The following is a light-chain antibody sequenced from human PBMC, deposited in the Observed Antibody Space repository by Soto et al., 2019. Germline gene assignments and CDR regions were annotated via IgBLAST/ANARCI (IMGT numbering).Light chain of an antibody. V-gene: IGKV3-20*01. CDR3: QHYGYSQWT. CDR2: GVY. J-gene: IGKJ1*01. Sequence: IVLTQSPGTPSLSPGERATLSCRASQTGNNNYLAWYQHKSGQAPRLLIYGVYTRASGIPDRFSGSGSGTEFTLTITRLEPEDSAVYFCQHYGYSQWTFGQGTKVDIK. CDR1: QTGNNNY.